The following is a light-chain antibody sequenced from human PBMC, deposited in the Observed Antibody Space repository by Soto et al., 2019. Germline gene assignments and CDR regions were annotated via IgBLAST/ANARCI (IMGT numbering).Light chain of an antibody. J-gene: IGLJ1*01. Sequence: QSVLTQPPSASGSPGQSVTISCTGTSSDVGGYNYVSWFQQHPGKAPNLIFHEFNQRPSGVPDRFSGSKSGNTASLTVSGLQAEDEGNYYCSSYGGYNTVVLGNGTKVTVL. V-gene: IGLV2-8*01. CDR2: EFN. CDR3: SSYGGYNTVV. CDR1: SSDVGGYNY.